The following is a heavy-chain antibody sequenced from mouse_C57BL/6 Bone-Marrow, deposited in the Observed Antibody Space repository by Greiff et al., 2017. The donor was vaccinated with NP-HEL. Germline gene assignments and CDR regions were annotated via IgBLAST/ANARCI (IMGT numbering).Heavy chain of an antibody. J-gene: IGHJ2*01. CDR3: TRGDYYGPYYFDY. V-gene: IGHV1-15*01. D-gene: IGHD1-1*01. Sequence: VQLQQSGAELVRPGASVTLSCKASGYTFTDYEMHWVKQTPVHGLEWIGAIDPETGGTAYNQKFKGQGILTADKPSSTAYMGLRSLTSEDSAVYYCTRGDYYGPYYFDYWGQGTTLTVSS. CDR2: IDPETGGT. CDR1: GYTFTDYE.